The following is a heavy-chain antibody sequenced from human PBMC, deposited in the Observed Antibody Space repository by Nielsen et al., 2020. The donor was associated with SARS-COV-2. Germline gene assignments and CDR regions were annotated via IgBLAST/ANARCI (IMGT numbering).Heavy chain of an antibody. Sequence: GGSLRLSCSASGFTFSSYAMHWVRQAPGKGLEYVSAISSNGGSTYYADSVKGRFTISRDNAKNSLYLEMNSLRAEDTAVYYCARYSGAYWGQGTLVTVSS. CDR3: ARYSGAY. J-gene: IGHJ4*02. D-gene: IGHD2-21*01. V-gene: IGHV3-64*04. CDR2: ISSNGGST. CDR1: GFTFSSYA.